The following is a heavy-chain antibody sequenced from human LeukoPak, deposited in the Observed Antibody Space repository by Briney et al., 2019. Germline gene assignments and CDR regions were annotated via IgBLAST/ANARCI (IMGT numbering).Heavy chain of an antibody. CDR1: GFTFSSYA. CDR2: ISSNGGST. CDR3: VKDGTTDGGYGDFDY. V-gene: IGHV3-64D*06. J-gene: IGHJ4*02. Sequence: GGSLRLSCSASGFTFSSYATHWVRQAPGKGLEYVSAISSNGGSTYYADSVKGRFTISRDNSKSTLYLQMSSLRAEDTAVYYCVKDGTTDGGYGDFDYWGQGTLVTVSS. D-gene: IGHD5-12*01.